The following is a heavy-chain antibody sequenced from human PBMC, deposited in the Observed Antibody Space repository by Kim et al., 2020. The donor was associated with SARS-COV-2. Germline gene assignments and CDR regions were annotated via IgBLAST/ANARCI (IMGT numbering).Heavy chain of an antibody. Sequence: GGSLRLSCAASGFTFSSYSMNWVRQAPGKGLEWGSSISSSSSYIYYADSVKGRFTISRDNAKNSLYLQMNSLRAEDTAVYYCARDQPKQWLVWYWFDYWGQGTLVTVSS. CDR2: ISSSSSYI. CDR1: GFTFSSYS. D-gene: IGHD6-19*01. V-gene: IGHV3-21*04. CDR3: ARDQPKQWLVWYWFDY. J-gene: IGHJ4*02.